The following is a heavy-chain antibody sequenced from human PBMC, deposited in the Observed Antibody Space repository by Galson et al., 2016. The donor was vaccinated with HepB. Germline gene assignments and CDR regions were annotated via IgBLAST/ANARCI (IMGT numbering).Heavy chain of an antibody. J-gene: IGHJ4*02. CDR2: ISAYNGNS. CDR1: GYTFDISG. V-gene: IGHV1-18*04. CDR3: ARDGAVSPSNFDS. Sequence: SVKVSCKASGYTFDISGISWLRQTPEHGLEWLGWISAYNGNSNHAQNLQGRVTLTTDTSTSTAYMELRALTSDDTAVYFCARDGAVSPSNFDSWGQGTLVAVSS. D-gene: IGHD2-8*01.